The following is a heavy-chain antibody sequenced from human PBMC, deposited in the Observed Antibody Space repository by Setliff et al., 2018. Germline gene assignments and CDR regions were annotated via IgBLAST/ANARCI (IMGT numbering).Heavy chain of an antibody. V-gene: IGHV4-34*01. CDR3: ARAGIAAPFDY. CDR2: INHSGSA. D-gene: IGHD6-13*01. CDR1: GGSFSGYY. J-gene: IGHJ4*02. Sequence: SETLSLTCAVYGGSFSGYYWSWIRQPPGKGLEWIGEINHSGSANYNPSLKSRVTISVDTSKNQFSLKLSSVTAADTAVYYCARAGIAAPFDYWGQGTLVTVSS.